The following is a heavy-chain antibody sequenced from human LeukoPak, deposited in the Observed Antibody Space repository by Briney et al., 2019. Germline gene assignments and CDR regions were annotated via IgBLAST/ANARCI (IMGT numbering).Heavy chain of an antibody. CDR2: INTDGSTI. V-gene: IGHV3-74*01. CDR3: ARERKSSTSMDY. CDR1: GFTFSSYW. D-gene: IGHD2-2*01. J-gene: IGHJ4*02. Sequence: GGSLRLSCAPSGFTFSSYWMHWVRQAPGKGLVWVSRINTDGSTITHADSVKGRFTISRDNAKNTLYLQMNSLRAEDTAVYFCARERKSSTSMDYWGQGTLVTVSS.